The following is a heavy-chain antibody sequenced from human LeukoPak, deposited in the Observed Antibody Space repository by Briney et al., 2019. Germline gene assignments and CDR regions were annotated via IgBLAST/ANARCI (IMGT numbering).Heavy chain of an antibody. V-gene: IGHV4-61*01. CDR1: GGSISSSSYY. CDR2: IYYSGST. D-gene: IGHD1-26*01. J-gene: IGHJ4*02. CDR3: ARELGPVGYFDY. Sequence: SETLSLTCTVSGGSISSSSYYWGWIRQPPGKGLEWIGYIYYSGSTNYNPSLKSRVTISVDTSKNQFSLKLSSVTAADTAVYYCARELGPVGYFDYWGQGTLVTVSS.